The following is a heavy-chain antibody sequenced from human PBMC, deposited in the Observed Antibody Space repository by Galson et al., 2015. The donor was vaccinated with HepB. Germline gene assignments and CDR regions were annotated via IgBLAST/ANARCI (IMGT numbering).Heavy chain of an antibody. CDR1: GFSFDTYN. V-gene: IGHV3-21*01. Sequence: SLRLSCAASGFSFDTYNMNWLRQFPGMGLEWVASISGGPDFMFYADSVQGRFTISRDNAKNSLYLQMDSLGAEDTAVYYCATSRIGGTVFDNWGQGTRVTVSS. D-gene: IGHD1-26*01. CDR2: ISGGPDFM. J-gene: IGHJ4*01. CDR3: ATSRIGGTVFDN.